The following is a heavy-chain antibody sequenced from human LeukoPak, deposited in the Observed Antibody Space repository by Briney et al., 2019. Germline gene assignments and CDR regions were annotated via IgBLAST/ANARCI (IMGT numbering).Heavy chain of an antibody. D-gene: IGHD2-21*02. CDR1: GFNFNTCV. J-gene: IGHJ4*02. Sequence: GGSLRLSCAASGFNFNTCVMTWVRQAPGKGLEWVSVIGSDGGGIQYADSVKGRFSISRDNSKNTLYLQMNSLRTEDTAIYYCAKYAPPTTVVTRFFDSWGQGSLVSVST. CDR3: AKYAPPTTVVTRFFDS. CDR2: IGSDGGGI. V-gene: IGHV3-23*01.